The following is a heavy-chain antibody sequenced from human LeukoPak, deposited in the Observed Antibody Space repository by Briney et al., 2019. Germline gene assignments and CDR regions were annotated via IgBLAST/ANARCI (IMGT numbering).Heavy chain of an antibody. J-gene: IGHJ4*02. CDR3: ARTDYYDSSGYNDY. CDR2: ISYDGSNK. CDR1: GSTFSSYA. D-gene: IGHD3-22*01. Sequence: PGGSLRLSCAASGSTFSSYAMHWVRQAPGKGLEWVAVISYDGSNKYYADSVKGRFTISRDNSKNTLYLQMNSLRAEDTALYYCARTDYYDSSGYNDYWGQGTLVTVSS. V-gene: IGHV3-30*04.